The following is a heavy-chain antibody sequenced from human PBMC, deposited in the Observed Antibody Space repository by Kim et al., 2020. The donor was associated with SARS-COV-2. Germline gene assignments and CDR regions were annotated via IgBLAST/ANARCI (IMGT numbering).Heavy chain of an antibody. V-gene: IGHV4-39*01. CDR1: GGSISSSSYY. J-gene: IGHJ4*02. CDR2: IYYSGST. CDR3: ARYHYGSGSYYKLGYYFDY. Sequence: TETLSLTCTVSGGSISSSSYYWGWLRQPPGKGLEWIGSIYYSGSTYYNPSLKSRVTISVDTSKNQFSLTLSSVTAADTAVYYCARYHYGSGSYYKLGYYFDYWGQGTLVTVSS. D-gene: IGHD3-10*01.